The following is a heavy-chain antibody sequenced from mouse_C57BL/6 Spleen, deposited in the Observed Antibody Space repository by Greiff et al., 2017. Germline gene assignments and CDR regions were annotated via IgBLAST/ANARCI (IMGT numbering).Heavy chain of an antibody. V-gene: IGHV5-12*01. J-gene: IGHJ4*01. CDR3: ARPAGYCGDYYALDY. CDR1: GFTFSDYY. Sequence: EVQLVESGGGLVQPGGSLKLSCAASGFTFSDYYMHWVRQTPEKRLEWVAYISNGGGSTYYPDTVKGRFTISRDNAKNTLYLQLSRLKSEDTAMYYCARPAGYCGDYYALDYWGQGTSVTVSS. CDR2: ISNGGGST. D-gene: IGHD2-3*01.